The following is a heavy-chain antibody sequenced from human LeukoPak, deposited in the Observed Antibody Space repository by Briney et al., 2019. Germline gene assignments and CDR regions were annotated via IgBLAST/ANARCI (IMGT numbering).Heavy chain of an antibody. J-gene: IGHJ4*02. CDR3: AKSSYYDSSGYYREYYFDY. V-gene: IGHV3-23*01. Sequence: GGSLRLSCAASRFTFSNFGMSWVRQAPGKGLEWVSAISGSGGSTYYADSVKGRFTISRDNSKNTPYLQMNSLRAEDTAVYYCAKSSYYDSSGYYREYYFDYWGQGTLVTVSS. D-gene: IGHD3-22*01. CDR1: RFTFSNFG. CDR2: ISGSGGST.